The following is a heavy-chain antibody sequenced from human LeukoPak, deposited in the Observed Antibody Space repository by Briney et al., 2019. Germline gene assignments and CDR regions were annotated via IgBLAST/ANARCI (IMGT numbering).Heavy chain of an antibody. Sequence: SETLSLTCTVSGGSISSYYWSWIRQPAGKGLEWIGYIYYSGSTNYNPSLKSRVTISVDTSKNQFSLKLSSVTAADTAVYYCARVGDYGDPVVIDYWGQGTLVTVSS. CDR1: GGSISSYY. CDR2: IYYSGST. V-gene: IGHV4-59*01. CDR3: ARVGDYGDPVVIDY. J-gene: IGHJ4*02. D-gene: IGHD4-17*01.